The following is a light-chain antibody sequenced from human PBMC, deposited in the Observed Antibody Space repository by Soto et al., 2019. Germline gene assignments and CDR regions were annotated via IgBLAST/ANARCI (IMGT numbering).Light chain of an antibody. Sequence: EIVLTQYPGTLSLSPGEGATLSCRASQSVSSTYLAWYQQKAGQAPRLLIYGASSRATGIPDRFSGSGSGTDFTLTISRLEPEDFAVYYCQQYSSAPLTFGQGTKVE. V-gene: IGKV3-20*01. J-gene: IGKJ1*01. CDR3: QQYSSAPLT. CDR1: QSVSSTY. CDR2: GAS.